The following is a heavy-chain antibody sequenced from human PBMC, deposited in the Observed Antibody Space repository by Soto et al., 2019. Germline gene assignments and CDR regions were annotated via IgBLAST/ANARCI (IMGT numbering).Heavy chain of an antibody. J-gene: IGHJ6*02. D-gene: IGHD1-20*01. CDR3: ARYKSNYYYGMDV. CDR1: GGSISSSNYY. Sequence: PSETLSLTCSVSGGSISSSNYYWAWIRQPPGKGLEWIGYIYYSGITNYNPSLKSRVTISVDTSKNQFSLKLSSVTAADTAVYYCARYKSNYYYGMDVWGQGTTVTVSS. V-gene: IGHV4-61*05. CDR2: IYYSGIT.